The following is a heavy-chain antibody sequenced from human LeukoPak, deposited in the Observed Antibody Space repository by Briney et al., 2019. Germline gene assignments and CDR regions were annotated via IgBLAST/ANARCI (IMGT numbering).Heavy chain of an antibody. Sequence: PLETLSLTCTVSGGSISSYYCSWIPQPPGKGLEWIGYIYYSGSTNYNPSLKSRVTISVDTSKNQFSLKLSSVTAADTAVYYCARDRGVEMATSDDFDIWGQGTMVTVSS. CDR2: IYYSGST. CDR1: GGSISSYY. CDR3: ARDRGVEMATSDDFDI. J-gene: IGHJ3*02. V-gene: IGHV4-59*01. D-gene: IGHD5-24*01.